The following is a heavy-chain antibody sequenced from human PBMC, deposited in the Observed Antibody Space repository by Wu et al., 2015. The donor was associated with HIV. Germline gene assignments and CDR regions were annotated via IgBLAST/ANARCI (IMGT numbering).Heavy chain of an antibody. CDR3: ARGGYYDYFDLVTYPVFDY. Sequence: QVHLVQSGAEVKKPGSSVKVSCKASGNTFSSYVISWVRQAPGQGLEWMGWISAYNGNTNYAQKLQGRVTMTTDTSTSTAYMELRSLRSDDTAVYYCARGGYYDYFDLVTYPVFDYVGPREPG. CDR1: GNTFSSYV. CDR2: ISAYNGNT. D-gene: IGHD3-9*01. V-gene: IGHV1-18*01. J-gene: IGHJ4*03.